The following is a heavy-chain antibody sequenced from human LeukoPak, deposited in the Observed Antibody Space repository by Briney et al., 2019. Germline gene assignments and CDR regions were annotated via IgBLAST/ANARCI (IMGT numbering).Heavy chain of an antibody. Sequence: SETLSLTCTVSGGSISSSSYYWGWIRQPPGKGLEWIGSIYYSGSTYYNPSLKSRVTISVDTSKNQFSLKLSSVTAADTAVYYCARDPAFDYRITMIVVAQAPKGLHAFDIWGQGTMVTVSS. V-gene: IGHV4-39*07. D-gene: IGHD3-22*01. CDR1: GGSISSSSYY. CDR3: ARDPAFDYRITMIVVAQAPKGLHAFDI. CDR2: IYYSGST. J-gene: IGHJ3*02.